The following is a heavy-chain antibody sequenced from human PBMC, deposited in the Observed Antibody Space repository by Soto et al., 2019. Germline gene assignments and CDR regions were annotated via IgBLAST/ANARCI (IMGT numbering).Heavy chain of an antibody. CDR1: GGTVCSYA. CDR2: IILIFSTA. V-gene: IGHV1-69*12. D-gene: IGHD3-10*01. J-gene: IGHJ6*02. Sequence: QVQLVQSGAEVKKPGSSVKVSCKASGGTVCSYAISWVRQAPGPGLEWMGGIILIFSTAAYAQKVQGRVTITADEPTSTAYMELSSLRSEDTAVYYCASIRANTYYYGMDVWGQGTTVTVSS. CDR3: ASIRANTYYYGMDV.